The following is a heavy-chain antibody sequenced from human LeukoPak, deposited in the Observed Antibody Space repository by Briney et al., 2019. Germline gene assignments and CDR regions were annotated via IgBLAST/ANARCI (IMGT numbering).Heavy chain of an antibody. J-gene: IGHJ4*02. CDR2: IYYSGST. CDR3: ARGRRGYSYASPFDY. CDR1: GGSISSSSYY. D-gene: IGHD5-18*01. Sequence: SETLSLTCTVSGGSISSSSYYWGWIRQPPGKGLEWIGSIYYSGSTYYNPSLKSRVTISVDTSKNQFSLKLSSVTAADTAVYYCARGRRGYSYASPFDYWGQGTLVTVSS. V-gene: IGHV4-39*07.